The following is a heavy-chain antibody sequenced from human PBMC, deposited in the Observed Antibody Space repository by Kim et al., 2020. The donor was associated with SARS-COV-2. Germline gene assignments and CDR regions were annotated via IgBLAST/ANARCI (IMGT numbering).Heavy chain of an antibody. CDR3: AGGAGGDYYGMDV. CDR1: GASISTYY. V-gene: IGHV4-59*13. Sequence: SETLSLTCTVSGASISTYYWSWIRQPPGKGLEWIGYIFYSGATNYIPSLKSRATISVDTPKNQFSLKLTSVTAADTAVYYCAGGAGGDYYGMDVWGQGTTVTVSS. CDR2: IFYSGAT. J-gene: IGHJ6*02. D-gene: IGHD3-16*01.